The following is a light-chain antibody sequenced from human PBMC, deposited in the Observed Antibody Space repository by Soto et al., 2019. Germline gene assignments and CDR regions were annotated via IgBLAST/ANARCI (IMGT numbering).Light chain of an antibody. CDR3: CSYAGSFTYV. CDR1: SSDVGKYNY. V-gene: IGLV2-11*01. J-gene: IGLJ1*01. CDR2: DVS. Sequence: QSVLTQPRSVSGSPGQSVTISCTGTSSDVGKYNYVSWYQQHPGKAPKLIIYDVSRRPSGVHDRFSGSKSGNTASLTISGLRADDEADYYCCSYAGSFTYVSGTGTKVTVL.